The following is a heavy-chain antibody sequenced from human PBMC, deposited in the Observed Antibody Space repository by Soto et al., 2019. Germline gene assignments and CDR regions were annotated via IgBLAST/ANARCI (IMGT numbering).Heavy chain of an antibody. D-gene: IGHD2-21*02. V-gene: IGHV4-31*03. J-gene: IGHJ3*02. CDR2: IYYSGST. CDR1: GGSISSGGYY. CDR3: ARWSRFIVVVTANAFDI. Sequence: SETLSLTCTVSGGSISSGGYYWSWIRQHPGKGLEWIGYIYYSGSTYYNPSLKSRVTISVDTSKNQFSLKLSSVTAADTAVYYCARWSRFIVVVTANAFDIWGQGTMVT.